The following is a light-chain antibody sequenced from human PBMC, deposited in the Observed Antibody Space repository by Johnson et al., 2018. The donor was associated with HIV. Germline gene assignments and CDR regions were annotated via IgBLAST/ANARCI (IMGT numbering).Light chain of an antibody. CDR1: NSNIGSNS. CDR2: ENN. J-gene: IGLJ1*01. CDR3: GAWDSGLTAHFV. Sequence: QSALTQPPSVSAAPGQRITISCSGNNSNIGSNSVSWYQDVPGTAPKLLIYENNKRPSGIPDRFSASKSGTSATLAITGLQTGDEADYYCGAWDSGLTAHFVFGTGTKITVL. V-gene: IGLV1-51*01.